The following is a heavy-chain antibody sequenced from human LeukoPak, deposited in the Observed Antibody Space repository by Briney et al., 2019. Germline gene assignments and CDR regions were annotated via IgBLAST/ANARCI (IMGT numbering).Heavy chain of an antibody. D-gene: IGHD4-23*01. CDR3: AKVLHRTNTVVTPGRKNYFDY. J-gene: IGHJ4*02. CDR2: ISGSGGST. Sequence: PGGSLRLSCAASGFTFSSYAMSWVRQAPGKGLEWVSAISGSGGSTYYADSVKGRFTISRDNSKNTLYLQMNSLRAEDTAVYYCAKVLHRTNTVVTPGRKNYFDYWGQGTLVTVSS. CDR1: GFTFSSYA. V-gene: IGHV3-23*01.